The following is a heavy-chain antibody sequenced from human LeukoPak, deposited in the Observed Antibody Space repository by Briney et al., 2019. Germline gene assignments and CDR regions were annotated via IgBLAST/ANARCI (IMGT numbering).Heavy chain of an antibody. CDR1: GFTLSSNY. Sequence: GGSLSLSCAASGFTLSSNYMSWVRQPPGKGLEWVSGIYSSGSTYYANSLKSSVTISRDNSKRTFYLQMSSLRAEDTAVYYCASGNYANSCLDYWGQGTLVTVSS. CDR2: IYSSGST. CDR3: ASGNYANSCLDY. J-gene: IGHJ4*02. D-gene: IGHD3-22*01. V-gene: IGHV3-66*01.